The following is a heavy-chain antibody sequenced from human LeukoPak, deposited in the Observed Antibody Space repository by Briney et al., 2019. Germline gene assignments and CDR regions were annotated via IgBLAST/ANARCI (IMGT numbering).Heavy chain of an antibody. CDR2: IHNSGST. J-gene: IGHJ4*02. Sequence: TSETLSLTCTVSGGSISGYYWSWFRQPPGKGLEWFGWIHNSGSTENNPSLKSRVTMSVDTSKNQISLRLYSVTAADTAVYYCVREGYDSSGYYLDAWGQGTLVTVSS. V-gene: IGHV4-59*12. D-gene: IGHD3-22*01. CDR1: GGSISGYY. CDR3: VREGYDSSGYYLDA.